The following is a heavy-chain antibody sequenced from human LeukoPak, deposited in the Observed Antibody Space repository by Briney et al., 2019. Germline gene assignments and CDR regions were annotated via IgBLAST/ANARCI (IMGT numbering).Heavy chain of an antibody. CDR1: GYSISSGYY. CDR2: IYHSGST. Sequence: PSETLSLTCAVSGYSISSGYYWGWIRQPPGKGLEWIGSIYHSGSTYYNPSLKSRVTISVDTSKNQFSLKLSSVTAADTAVYYCARHNYVPAAMVDVWGKRTTVTVSS. J-gene: IGHJ6*04. V-gene: IGHV4-38-2*01. CDR3: ARHNYVPAAMVDV. D-gene: IGHD2-2*01.